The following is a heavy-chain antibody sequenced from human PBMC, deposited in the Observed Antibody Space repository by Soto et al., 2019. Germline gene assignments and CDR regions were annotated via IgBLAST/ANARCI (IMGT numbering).Heavy chain of an antibody. D-gene: IGHD5-12*01. CDR1: GFTFSSYG. J-gene: IGHJ6*02. V-gene: IGHV3-30*18. Sequence: QVQLVESGGGVVQPGRSLRLSCAASGFTFSSYGMHWVRQAPGKGLEWVSVISYDGSNKYYADSVKGRFTISRDNSKNTLYLQMNRLRAEDTAVYYCAKLQYMEIVATIVLGGMDVWGQGTTVTVSS. CDR2: ISYDGSNK. CDR3: AKLQYMEIVATIVLGGMDV.